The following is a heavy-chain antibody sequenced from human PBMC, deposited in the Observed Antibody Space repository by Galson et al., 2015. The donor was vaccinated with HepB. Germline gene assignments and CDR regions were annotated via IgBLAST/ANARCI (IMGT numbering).Heavy chain of an antibody. V-gene: IGHV1-18*01. CDR3: VIPYDILTGFSL. J-gene: IGHJ4*02. D-gene: IGHD3-9*01. CDR1: GYTFTSYG. Sequence: SVKVSCKASGYTFTSYGISWVRQAPGQGLEWMGWISAYNGNTNYAQKLQGRVTMTTDTSTSTAYMELRGLRSDDTAVYYCVIPYDILTGFSLWGQGTLVTVSS. CDR2: ISAYNGNT.